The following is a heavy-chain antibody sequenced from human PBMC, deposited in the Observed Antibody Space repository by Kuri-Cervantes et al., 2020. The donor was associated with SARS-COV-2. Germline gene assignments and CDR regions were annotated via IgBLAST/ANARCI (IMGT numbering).Heavy chain of an antibody. D-gene: IGHD6-19*01. V-gene: IGHV3-23*01. J-gene: IGHJ4*02. CDR1: GFTFSSYA. Sequence: GGSLRLSCAASGFTFSSYAMSWVRQAPGKGLEWVSAISGSGGSTYYADSVKGRFTISRDNFKNTLYLQMNSLRAEDTAVYYCAKDVINGGQWLVGGFDYWGQGTLVTVSS. CDR3: AKDVINGGQWLVGGFDY. CDR2: ISGSGGST.